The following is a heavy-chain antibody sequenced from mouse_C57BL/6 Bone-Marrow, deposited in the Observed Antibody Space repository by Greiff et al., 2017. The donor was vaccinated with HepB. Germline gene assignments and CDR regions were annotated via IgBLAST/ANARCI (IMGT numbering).Heavy chain of an antibody. D-gene: IGHD1-1*01. CDR1: GFTFSSYG. V-gene: IGHV5-6*01. Sequence: VQLKESGGDLVKPGGSLKLSCAASGFTFSSYGMSWVRQTPDKRLEWVATISSGGSYTYYPDSVKGRFTISRDNAKNTLYLQMSSLKSEDTAMYYWARHLLLRPFAYWGQGTLVTVSA. J-gene: IGHJ3*01. CDR3: ARHLLLRPFAY. CDR2: ISSGGSYT.